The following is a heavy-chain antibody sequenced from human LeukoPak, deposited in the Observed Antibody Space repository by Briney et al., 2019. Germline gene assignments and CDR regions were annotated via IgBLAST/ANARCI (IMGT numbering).Heavy chain of an antibody. V-gene: IGHV1-69*13. J-gene: IGHJ4*02. CDR1: GCSFSSDA. Sequence: SVKVSCKASGCSFSSDAISWVRQAPGQGLEWMGGIIPIFGTANYAQKFQGRVTITADESTSTAYMELSSLRSEDTAVYYCARYSRYSSGPTPPDYWGQGTLVTVSS. CDR3: ARYSRYSSGPTPPDY. D-gene: IGHD6-19*01. CDR2: IIPIFGTA.